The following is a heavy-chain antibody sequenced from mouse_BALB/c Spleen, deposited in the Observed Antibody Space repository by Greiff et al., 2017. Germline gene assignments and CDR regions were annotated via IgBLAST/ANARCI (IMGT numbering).Heavy chain of an antibody. CDR1: GYTFTNYW. J-gene: IGHJ4*01. CDR3: ARLITGGAMDY. CDR2: IYPGGGYT. V-gene: IGHV1-63*02. Sequence: VKLMESGAELVRPGTSVKISCKASGYTFTNYWLGWVKQRPGHGLEWIGDIYPGGGYTNYNEKFKGKATLTADTSSSTAYMQLSSLTSEDSAVYFCARLITGGAMDYWGQGTSVTVSS.